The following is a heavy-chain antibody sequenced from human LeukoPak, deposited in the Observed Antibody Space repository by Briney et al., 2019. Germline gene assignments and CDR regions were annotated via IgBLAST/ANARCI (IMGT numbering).Heavy chain of an antibody. CDR2: IKQDGSAK. V-gene: IGHV3-7*03. CDR1: GFTFSRHW. J-gene: IGHJ4*02. D-gene: IGHD2-15*01. CDR3: ARDNGWSADF. Sequence: GESLRLSCAASGFTFSRHWMYWVRQAPGKGLEWVANIKQDGSAKPYVDSVKGRFTISRDNAKNSLFLQMNSLRAEDTAVYYCARDNGWSADFWGQGTLVTVSS.